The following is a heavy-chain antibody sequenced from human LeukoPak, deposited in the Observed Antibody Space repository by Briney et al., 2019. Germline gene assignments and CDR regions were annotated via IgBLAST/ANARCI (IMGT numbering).Heavy chain of an antibody. V-gene: IGHV3-9*01. D-gene: IGHD6-13*01. CDR3: AKDRSSSTWHDTFDV. Sequence: PGGSVRLSCAASGFSFDDYAMHWVRQGPGKGLEWVSGITWNGGTMAYAASVKGRFTISRDNAKNSLYLQMDSPISDDTAFYYCAKDRSSSTWHDTFDVWGQGILVTVSS. CDR2: ITWNGGTM. J-gene: IGHJ3*01. CDR1: GFSFDDYA.